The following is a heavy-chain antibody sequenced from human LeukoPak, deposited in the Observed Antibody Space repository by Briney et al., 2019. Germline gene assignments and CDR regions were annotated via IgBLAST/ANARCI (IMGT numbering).Heavy chain of an antibody. J-gene: IGHJ4*02. CDR2: ISYDGSNK. CDR3: AKDVRGGCSGGTCYY. D-gene: IGHD2-15*01. V-gene: IGHV3-30*18. Sequence: GGSLRLSCAASGFTFSSYGMHWVRQAPGKGLEWVADISYDGSNKYYADSVKGRFTISRDNAKNTLFLQMDRLRAEDAATYYCAKDVRGGCSGGTCYYWGQGTLVTVSS. CDR1: GFTFSSYG.